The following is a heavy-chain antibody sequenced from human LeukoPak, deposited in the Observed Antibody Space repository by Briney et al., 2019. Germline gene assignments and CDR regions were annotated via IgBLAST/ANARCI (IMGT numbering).Heavy chain of an antibody. V-gene: IGHV3-21*04. J-gene: IGHJ5*02. CDR1: GFTFSSYS. CDR3: AKDSYSSGPNWFDP. D-gene: IGHD6-19*01. CDR2: ISSSSSYI. Sequence: GGSLRLSCAASGFTFSSYSMNWVRQAPGKGLVWVSSISSSSSYIYYADSVKGRFTISRDNAKNSLYLQMNSLRAEDTALYYCAKDSYSSGPNWFDPWGQGTLVTVSS.